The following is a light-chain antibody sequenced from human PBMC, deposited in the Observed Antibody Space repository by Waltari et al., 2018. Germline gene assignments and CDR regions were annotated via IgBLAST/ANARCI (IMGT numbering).Light chain of an antibody. J-gene: IGKJ2*01. CDR2: GAS. CDR3: QQYGSSVLYT. Sequence: VLTQSPGTLSLSPGERATLPCRASQSLTKRYLAWYQQKPGQAPRLLIYGASSRAAAIPDRFSGSGSGTDFTLTISRLEPEDFAVYYCQQYGSSVLYTFGQGTKLEIK. V-gene: IGKV3-20*01. CDR1: QSLTKRY.